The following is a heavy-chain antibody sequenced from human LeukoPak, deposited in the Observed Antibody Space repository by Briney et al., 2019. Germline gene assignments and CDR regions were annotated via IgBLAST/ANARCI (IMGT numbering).Heavy chain of an antibody. D-gene: IGHD3-3*01. CDR2: ISSNGGST. J-gene: IGHJ4*02. CDR1: GFTFSSYA. CDR3: ATGSRYDFWSGYQRGPFDY. Sequence: SGGSLRLSCAASGFTFSSYAMHWVRQAPGKGLEYVSAISSNGGSTYYANSVKGRFTISRDNSKNTLYLQMGSLRAEDMAVYYCATGSRYDFWSGYQRGPFDYWGQGTLVTVSS. V-gene: IGHV3-64*01.